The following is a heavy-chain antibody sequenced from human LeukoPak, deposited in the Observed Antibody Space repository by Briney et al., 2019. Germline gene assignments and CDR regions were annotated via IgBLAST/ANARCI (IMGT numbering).Heavy chain of an antibody. Sequence: SETLSLTCTVSGGSISSYYWSWIRQPPGKGLEWIGYIYYSGSTNYNPSLKSRVTISVDTSKNQFSLKLSSVTAADTAVYYCARERGAVVASPYYMDVWGKGTTVTVSS. CDR1: GGSISSYY. J-gene: IGHJ6*03. CDR3: ARERGAVVASPYYMDV. D-gene: IGHD2-15*01. V-gene: IGHV4-59*01. CDR2: IYYSGST.